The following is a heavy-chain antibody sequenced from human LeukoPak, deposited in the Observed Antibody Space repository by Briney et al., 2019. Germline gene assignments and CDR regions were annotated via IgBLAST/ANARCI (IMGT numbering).Heavy chain of an antibody. V-gene: IGHV4-61*02. CDR2: IYTSGST. CDR1: GYSISSGYY. D-gene: IGHD6-19*01. J-gene: IGHJ4*02. Sequence: SETLSLTCTVSGYSISSGYYWGWIRQPAGKGLEWIGRIYTSGSTNYNPSLKSRVTISVDTSKNQFSLKLSSVTAADTAVYYCARGRSGSVDYWGQGTLVTVSS. CDR3: ARGRSGSVDY.